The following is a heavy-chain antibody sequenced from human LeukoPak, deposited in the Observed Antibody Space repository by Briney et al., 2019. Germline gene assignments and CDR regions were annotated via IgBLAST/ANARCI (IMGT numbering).Heavy chain of an antibody. CDR1: GYTFSDYA. D-gene: IGHD3-10*01. Sequence: ASVKVSCKASGYTFSDYAIQWVRQAPGQRLEWMGWINADNGHTKYSQQFQGRVTITRDTSANTAYMELSSLRSEDTAVYYCARGRWFGTKVGYYFDYWGQGTLVTVSS. J-gene: IGHJ4*02. CDR3: ARGRWFGTKVGYYFDY. V-gene: IGHV1-3*01. CDR2: INADNGHT.